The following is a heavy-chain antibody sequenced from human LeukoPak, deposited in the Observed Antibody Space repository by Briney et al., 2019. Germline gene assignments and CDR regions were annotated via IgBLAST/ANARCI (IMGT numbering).Heavy chain of an antibody. J-gene: IGHJ5*02. CDR2: IYYSGST. D-gene: IGHD2-2*01. CDR1: GGSISSSSYS. V-gene: IGHV4-39*07. Sequence: SETLSLTCTVSGGSISSSSYSWGWIRQPPGKGLEWIGSIYYSGSTYYNPSLKSRVTISVDTSKNQFSLKLSSVTAADTAVYYCARTPTSSTAPWFDHWGQGTLVTVSS. CDR3: ARTPTSSTAPWFDH.